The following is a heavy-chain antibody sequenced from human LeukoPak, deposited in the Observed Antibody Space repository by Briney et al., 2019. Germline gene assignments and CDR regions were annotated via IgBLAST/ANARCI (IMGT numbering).Heavy chain of an antibody. D-gene: IGHD6-13*01. CDR3: AKDYSSSWMYYFDY. CDR2: IWYDGSNK. CDR1: GFTFSTYG. V-gene: IGHV3-33*06. J-gene: IGHJ4*02. Sequence: GRSLRLSCAASGFTFSTYGMHWVRQAPGKWLEWVAVIWYDGSNKYYADSVKGRFTISRDNSKNTLYLQMNSLRAEDTAVYYCAKDYSSSWMYYFDYWGQGTLVTVSS.